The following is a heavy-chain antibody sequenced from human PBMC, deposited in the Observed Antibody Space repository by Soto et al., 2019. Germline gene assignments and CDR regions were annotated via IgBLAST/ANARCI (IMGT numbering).Heavy chain of an antibody. J-gene: IGHJ5*02. CDR1: GFTFSSYA. CDR3: ARDQSSGFNWFDP. D-gene: IGHD6-19*01. CDR2: ISYDGSNK. Sequence: VQLVESGGGVVQPGRSLRLSCAASGFTFSSYAMHWVRQSPGKGLEWVAVISYDGSNKYYADSVKGRFTISRDNSKNTLYLQMNSLRAEDTAVYYCARDQSSGFNWFDPWGQGTLVTVSS. V-gene: IGHV3-30-3*01.